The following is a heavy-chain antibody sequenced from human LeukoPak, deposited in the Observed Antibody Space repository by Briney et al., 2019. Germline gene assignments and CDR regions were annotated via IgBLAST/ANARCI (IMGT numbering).Heavy chain of an antibody. CDR1: GFTFSDYY. J-gene: IGHJ4*02. CDR3: AGNYYDSSGYSY. V-gene: IGHV3-11*04. CDR2: ISSSGSTI. D-gene: IGHD3-22*01. Sequence: GGSLRLPCAASGFTFSDYYMSWIRQAPGKGLEWVSYISSSGSTIYYADSVKGRFTISRDNAKNSLYLQMNSLRAEDTAVYYCAGNYYDSSGYSYWGQGTLVTVSS.